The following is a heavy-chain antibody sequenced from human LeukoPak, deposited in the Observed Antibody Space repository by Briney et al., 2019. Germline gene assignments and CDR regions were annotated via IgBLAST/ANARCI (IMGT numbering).Heavy chain of an antibody. CDR2: IYHSGST. Sequence: PSETLSLTCTVSGYSISSGYYWGWIRQPPGKGLEWIGSIYHSGSTYSNPSLKSRVTISVDTSKNQFSLKLSSVTAADTAVYYCARANLYGYYYMDVWGKGTTVTVSS. J-gene: IGHJ6*03. CDR1: GYSISSGYY. V-gene: IGHV4-38-2*02. CDR3: ARANLYGYYYMDV. D-gene: IGHD1-14*01.